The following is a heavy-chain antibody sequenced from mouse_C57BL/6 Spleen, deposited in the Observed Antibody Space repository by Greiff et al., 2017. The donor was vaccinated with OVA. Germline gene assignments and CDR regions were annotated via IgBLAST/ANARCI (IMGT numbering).Heavy chain of an antibody. CDR2: IYPGSGNT. V-gene: IGHV1-76*01. CDR1: GYTFTDYY. Sequence: QVQLQQSGAELVRPGASVKLSCKASGYTFTDYYINWVKQRPGQGLEWIARIYPGSGNTYYNEKFKGKATLTAEKSSSTAYMQLSSLTSEDSAVYFCAREDGTGFAYWGQGTLVTVSA. J-gene: IGHJ3*01. D-gene: IGHD2-1*01. CDR3: AREDGTGFAY.